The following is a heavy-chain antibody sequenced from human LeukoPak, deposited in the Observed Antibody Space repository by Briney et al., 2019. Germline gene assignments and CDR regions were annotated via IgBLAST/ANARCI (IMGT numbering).Heavy chain of an antibody. Sequence: ASVKVSCKASGYTLTSYGISWVRQAPGQGLEWMGWISAYNGNTNYAQKLQGRVTMTTDTSTSTAYMELRSLRSDDTAVYYCARDNYDSSGPEYFQHWGQGTLVTVSS. CDR1: GYTLTSYG. J-gene: IGHJ1*01. D-gene: IGHD3-22*01. CDR3: ARDNYDSSGPEYFQH. CDR2: ISAYNGNT. V-gene: IGHV1-18*01.